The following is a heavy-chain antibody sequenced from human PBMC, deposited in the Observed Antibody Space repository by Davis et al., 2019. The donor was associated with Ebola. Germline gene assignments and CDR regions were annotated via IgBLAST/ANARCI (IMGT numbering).Heavy chain of an antibody. Sequence: SETLSLTCAVYGGSFSGYYWSWIRQSPGKGLEWIGEINHRGSTNYKSSLKSRVTISVDTSRNQFSLRLTSVTAADTAVYYCAREGTTLTSGYFEYWGPGILVTVSS. CDR1: GGSFSGYY. V-gene: IGHV4-34*01. CDR2: INHRGST. J-gene: IGHJ4*02. D-gene: IGHD4-11*01. CDR3: AREGTTLTSGYFEY.